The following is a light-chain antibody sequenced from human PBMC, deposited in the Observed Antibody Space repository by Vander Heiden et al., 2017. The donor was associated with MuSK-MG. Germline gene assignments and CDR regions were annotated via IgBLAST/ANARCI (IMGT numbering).Light chain of an antibody. V-gene: IGLV2-14*01. Sequence: QSALTQPASVSGSPGQSITISCTGTSSDVGGYNYVSWYQQHPGKAPKLMIYEVSNRPSGVSNRFSGSKSGNTASLTISVLQAEDEADYYCSSYTSSRTYVFGTGTKVTVL. CDR2: EVS. CDR3: SSYTSSRTYV. CDR1: SSDVGGYNY. J-gene: IGLJ1*01.